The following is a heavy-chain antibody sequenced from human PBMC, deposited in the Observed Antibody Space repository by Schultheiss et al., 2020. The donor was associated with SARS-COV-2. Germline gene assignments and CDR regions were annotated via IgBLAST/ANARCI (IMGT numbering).Heavy chain of an antibody. V-gene: IGHV4-4*07. D-gene: IGHD2-15*01. CDR1: GGSISSYY. CDR2: FYARGST. Sequence: SETLSLTCTVSGGSISSYYWSWIRQTAGKGLEFIGRFYARGSTNYNPSLKSRVTMSVDTSKNQFSLKLSSVTAADTAVYYCARDGDCSGDKCYSPFDYWGQGTLVTVSS. CDR3: ARDGDCSGDKCYSPFDY. J-gene: IGHJ4*02.